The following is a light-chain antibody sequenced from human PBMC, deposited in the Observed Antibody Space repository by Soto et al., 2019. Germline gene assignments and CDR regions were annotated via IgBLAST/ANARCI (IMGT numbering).Light chain of an antibody. J-gene: IGLJ1*01. V-gene: IGLV2-11*01. Sequence: QSALTQPRSVSGSPGQSVTSFCTGTSSDVGGYDYVSWYQQHPGKAPKLVIYDVRERPSGVPDRVSGSKSGNTASLTISGLQAEDDADYYCCSYAGSYTYVFGTGTKVTVL. CDR2: DVR. CDR3: CSYAGSYTYV. CDR1: SSDVGGYDY.